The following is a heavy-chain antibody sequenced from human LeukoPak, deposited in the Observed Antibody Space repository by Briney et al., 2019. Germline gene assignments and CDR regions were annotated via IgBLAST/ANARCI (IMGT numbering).Heavy chain of an antibody. Sequence: PSETLSLTCTVSGGSISSYYWSWIRQPPGKGLEWIGYIYYSGSTNYNPSLKSRVTISVDTSKNQFSLKLSSVTAADTAVYYCASGLGRSLWFGEPDPPYFDYWGQGTLVTVSS. V-gene: IGHV4-59*08. J-gene: IGHJ4*02. CDR2: IYYSGST. D-gene: IGHD3-10*01. CDR1: GGSISSYY. CDR3: ASGLGRSLWFGEPDPPYFDY.